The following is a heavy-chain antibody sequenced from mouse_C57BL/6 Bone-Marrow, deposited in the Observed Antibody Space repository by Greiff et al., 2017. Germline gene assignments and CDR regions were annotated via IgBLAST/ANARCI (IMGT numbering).Heavy chain of an antibody. CDR1: GFNIKNTY. CDR2: IDPANGNT. J-gene: IGHJ3*01. V-gene: IGHV14-3*01. CDR3: ARGTVVATRGPWFAY. Sequence: DVQLQESVAELVRPGASVKLSCTASGFNIKNTYMPWVKQRPEQGLEWIGRIDPANGNTKYAPKFQGKATLTADTSSNTAYLQLSSLTSEDTAIYYCARGTVVATRGPWFAYWGQGTLVTVSA. D-gene: IGHD1-1*01.